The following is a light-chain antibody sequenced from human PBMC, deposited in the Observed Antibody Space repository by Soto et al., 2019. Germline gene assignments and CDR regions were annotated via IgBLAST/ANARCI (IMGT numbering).Light chain of an antibody. CDR2: GAV. Sequence: EIVMTQSPATLSASPGERVTLSCRVSQSVSGNLSWYQQKPGQAPRLLIYGAVTRAPGIPARFGGRGSGTEFTLTITMLQADDVAVYCCQQDNCWLWTFGQGTKV. V-gene: IGKV3D-15*01. J-gene: IGKJ1*01. CDR1: QSVSGN. CDR3: QQDNCWLWT.